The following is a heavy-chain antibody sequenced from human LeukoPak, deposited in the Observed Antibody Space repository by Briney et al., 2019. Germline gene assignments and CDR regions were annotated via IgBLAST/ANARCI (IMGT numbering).Heavy chain of an antibody. V-gene: IGHV1-69*13. D-gene: IGHD3-22*01. J-gene: IGHJ4*02. CDR1: GGTFRSYA. CDR3: ARVLAVNYDISGYPLAPFDY. CDR2: IIPIFGTA. Sequence: WASVKVSCKACGGTFRSYAISWVRQAPGQGLEWMGGIIPIFGTANYAQKFQGRVTITADESTSTAYMELSSLRSEDTAVYYCARVLAVNYDISGYPLAPFDYWGQGTLVTVSS.